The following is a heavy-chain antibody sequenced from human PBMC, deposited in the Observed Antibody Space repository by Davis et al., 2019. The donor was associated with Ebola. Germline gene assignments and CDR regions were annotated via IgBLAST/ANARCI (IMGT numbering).Heavy chain of an antibody. D-gene: IGHD3-22*01. CDR1: GYTFTSYG. V-gene: IGHV1-8*03. CDR2: MKPNSGNT. Sequence: ASVKVSCKASGYTFTSYGISWVRQATGQGLEWMGWMKPNSGNTGYAQKFQGRVPITRNTSISTAYMELSSLRSEDTAVYYCARGAYYDNPQYCYMDVWGKGTTVTVSS. J-gene: IGHJ6*03. CDR3: ARGAYYDNPQYCYMDV.